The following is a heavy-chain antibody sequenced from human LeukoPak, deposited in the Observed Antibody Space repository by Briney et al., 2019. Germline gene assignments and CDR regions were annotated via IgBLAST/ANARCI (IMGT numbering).Heavy chain of an antibody. CDR3: ARTGIPAAHGYYYYYYMDV. J-gene: IGHJ6*03. D-gene: IGHD2-2*01. V-gene: IGHV3-20*04. CDR1: GFTFSSYA. Sequence: PGGSLRLSCAASGFTFSSYAMSWVRQAPGKGLEGVSGINWNGGGTGYADSVKGRFTISRDNAKNSLYLQMNSLRAEDTALYYCARTGIPAAHGYYYYYYMDVWGKGTTVTVSS. CDR2: INWNGGGT.